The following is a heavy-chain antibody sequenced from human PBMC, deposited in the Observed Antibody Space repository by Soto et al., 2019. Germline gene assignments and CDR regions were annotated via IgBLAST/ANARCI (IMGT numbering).Heavy chain of an antibody. Sequence: ASVKGSCKASGYTFTGYYMHWVRQAPGQGLEWMGWINPNSGGTNYAQKFQGWVTMTRNTSISTAYMELSRLRSDDTAVYYCASSSDILTGYYPYWGQGTLVTVSS. CDR3: ASSSDILTGYYPY. J-gene: IGHJ4*02. CDR1: GYTFTGYY. D-gene: IGHD3-9*01. V-gene: IGHV1-2*04. CDR2: INPNSGGT.